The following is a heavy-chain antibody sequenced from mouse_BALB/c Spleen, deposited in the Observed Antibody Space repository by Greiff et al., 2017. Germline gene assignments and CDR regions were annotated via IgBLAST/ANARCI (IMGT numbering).Heavy chain of an antibody. V-gene: IGHV14-4*02. Sequence: EVQLQQSGAELVRSGASVKLSCTASGFNIKDYYMHWVKQSPEQGLEWIGWIDPENGDTEYAPKFQGKATMTADTSSNTAYLQLSSLTSEDTAVYYCNACPSLYDVLAYWGQGTLVTVSA. CDR1: GFNIKDYY. D-gene: IGHD2-1*01. CDR2: IDPENGDT. J-gene: IGHJ3*01. CDR3: NACPSLYDVLAY.